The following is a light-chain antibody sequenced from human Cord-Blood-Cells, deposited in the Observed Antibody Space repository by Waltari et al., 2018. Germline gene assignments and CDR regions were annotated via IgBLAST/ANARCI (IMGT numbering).Light chain of an antibody. Sequence: QSALTQPASVSGSPGQSITISCTGTSSDVGGYNYVSWYQQHPGKAPKLMIYDVSNRPSGASNRFSGSKSGNTASLTISGLQADDEADYYCSSYTSSSTWVFGGGTKLTVL. CDR3: SSYTSSSTWV. CDR1: SSDVGGYNY. CDR2: DVS. V-gene: IGLV2-14*01. J-gene: IGLJ3*02.